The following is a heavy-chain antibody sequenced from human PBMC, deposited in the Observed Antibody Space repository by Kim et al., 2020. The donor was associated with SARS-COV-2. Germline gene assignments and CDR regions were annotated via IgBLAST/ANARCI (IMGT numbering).Heavy chain of an antibody. CDR3: ARHNTVSSDSIYWYFDL. CDR1: GYTFTKYW. V-gene: IGHV5-51*01. CDR2: IYPGDSDT. J-gene: IGHJ2*01. D-gene: IGHD2-21*02. Sequence: GESLKISCKGSGYTFTKYWTAWVRQIPGKGLEWMGIIYPGDSDTRYSPSFQGLVTISVDKSTNTAYLQWSSLRASDTAIYYCARHNTVSSDSIYWYFDLWGGGTRVTVSS.